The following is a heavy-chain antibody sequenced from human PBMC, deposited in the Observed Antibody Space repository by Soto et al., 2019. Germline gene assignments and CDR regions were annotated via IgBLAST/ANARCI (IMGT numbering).Heavy chain of an antibody. Sequence: ASMKVSCKASGYTFTSYDINWVRQATGQGLEWMGWMNPNSGNTGYAQKFQGRVTMTRNTSISTAYMELSSLRSEDTAVYYCARGPLWFGEGAFDIWGQGTMVTVSS. CDR2: MNPNSGNT. CDR1: GYTFTSYD. V-gene: IGHV1-8*01. J-gene: IGHJ3*02. D-gene: IGHD3-10*01. CDR3: ARGPLWFGEGAFDI.